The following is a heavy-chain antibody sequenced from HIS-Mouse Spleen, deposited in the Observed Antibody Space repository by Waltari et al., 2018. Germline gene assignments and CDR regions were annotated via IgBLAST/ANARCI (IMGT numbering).Heavy chain of an antibody. CDR1: GGSISSCGSY. CDR3: ARSPYYDFWSGYSDNWFDP. CDR2: IYYSGST. V-gene: IGHV4-31*03. D-gene: IGHD3-3*01. J-gene: IGHJ5*02. Sequence: QVQLQESGPGLAKPSQTLSLTCTVAGGSISSCGSYWRWISQPPGNGLEWIGYIYYSGSTYYNPSLKSRVTISVDTSKNKFSLKLSSVTAADTAVYYCARSPYYDFWSGYSDNWFDPWGQGTLVTVSS.